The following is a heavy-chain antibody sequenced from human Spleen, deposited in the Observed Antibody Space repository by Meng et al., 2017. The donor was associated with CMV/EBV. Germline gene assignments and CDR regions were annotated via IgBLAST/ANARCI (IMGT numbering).Heavy chain of an antibody. CDR2: IKSKTDGGTT. CDR1: GFTFSNAW. J-gene: IGHJ4*02. V-gene: IGHV3-15*01. CDR3: ARGAGGSYRTFDY. D-gene: IGHD1-26*01. Sequence: SGFTFSNAWMSWVRQAPGKGLEWVGRIKSKTDGGTTDYAAPVKGRFTISRDDSKNTLYLQMNSLKTEDTAVYYCARGAGGSYRTFDYWGQGTLVTVSS.